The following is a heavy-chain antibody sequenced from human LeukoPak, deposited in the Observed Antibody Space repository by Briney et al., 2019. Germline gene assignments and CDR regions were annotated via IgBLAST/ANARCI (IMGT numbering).Heavy chain of an antibody. CDR3: ASNGYYCIEF. V-gene: IGHV4-39*07. J-gene: IGHJ6*03. Sequence: SETLSLTCTVSGGSISSSSYYWGWIRQPPGKGLEWIGSIYYSGSTYYNPSLKSRVTISVDTSKNQFSLKLSSVTAADTAVYYCASNGYYCIEFWGNGTTATVSS. CDR2: IYYSGST. D-gene: IGHD2-8*01. CDR1: GGSISSSSYY.